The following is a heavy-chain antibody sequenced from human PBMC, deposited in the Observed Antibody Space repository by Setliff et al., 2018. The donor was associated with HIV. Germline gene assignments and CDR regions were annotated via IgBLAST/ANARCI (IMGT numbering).Heavy chain of an antibody. Sequence: GASVKVSCAASGFTFSDYYMSWIRQAPGKGLEWVSYISTGGSFIYYADSVKGRFTISRDNAENSLYLQMNSLRAEDTAVYYCAREMKRITSILGPDYWGQGTLVTVSS. CDR2: ISTGGSFI. V-gene: IGHV3-11*04. CDR1: GFTFSDYY. D-gene: IGHD3-10*01. J-gene: IGHJ4*02. CDR3: AREMKRITSILGPDY.